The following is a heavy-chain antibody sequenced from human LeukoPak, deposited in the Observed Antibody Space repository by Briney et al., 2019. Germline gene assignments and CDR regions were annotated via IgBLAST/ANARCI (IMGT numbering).Heavy chain of an antibody. V-gene: IGHV4-31*03. CDR1: GGSISSGGYY. CDR2: IYYSGST. J-gene: IGHJ4*02. D-gene: IGHD3-10*01. Sequence: KSSETLSLTCTVSGGSISSGGYYWSWIRQHPGKGLEWIGYIYYSGSTYYNPSLKSRVTISVDTSKNQFSLKLSSVTAADTAVYYCARHDPATRPRTLLWFGESYFDYWGQGTLVTVSS. CDR3: ARHDPATRPRTLLWFGESYFDY.